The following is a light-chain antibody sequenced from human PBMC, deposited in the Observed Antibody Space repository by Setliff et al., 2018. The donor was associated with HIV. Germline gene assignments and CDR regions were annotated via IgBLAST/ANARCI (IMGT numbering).Light chain of an antibody. CDR1: SSDVGTYNL. J-gene: IGLJ1*01. Sequence: QSVLTQPASVSGSPGQSIIISCTGTSSDVGTYNLVSWYQQHPGKAPKLIISEVTKRPSGVSNRFSGSKSGNTASLTISGLQAEDEADYYCCSYAGRYTYIFGTGTKVTVL. V-gene: IGLV2-23*02. CDR3: CSYAGRYTYI. CDR2: EVT.